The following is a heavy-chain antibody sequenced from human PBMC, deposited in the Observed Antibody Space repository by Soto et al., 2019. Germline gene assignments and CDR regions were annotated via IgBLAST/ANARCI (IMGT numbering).Heavy chain of an antibody. CDR1: GFTFSSYW. Sequence: GGSLRLSCAASGFTFSSYWMSWVRQAPGKGLEWVANIKQDGSEKYYVDSVKGRFTISRDNAKNSLYLQMNSLRAKDTAVYYCARSGYCSSTSCYMGFIFRATGPYYYYGMDVGGQGTTVTVSS. J-gene: IGHJ6*02. D-gene: IGHD2-2*02. CDR2: IKQDGSEK. CDR3: ARSGYCSSTSCYMGFIFRATGPYYYYGMDV. V-gene: IGHV3-7*01.